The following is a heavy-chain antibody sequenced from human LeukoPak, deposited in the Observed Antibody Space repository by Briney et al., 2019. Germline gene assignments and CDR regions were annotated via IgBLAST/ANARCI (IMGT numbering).Heavy chain of an antibody. V-gene: IGHV4-39*01. D-gene: IGHD3-10*01. CDR2: IYYSGST. CDR3: ARGIDMVRGVKSWFDP. Sequence: SETLSLTCTVSGGSISSSSYYWGWIRQPPGKGLEWIGRIYYSGSTYYNPSLKSRVTISVDTSKNQFSLKLSSVTAADTAVYYCARGIDMVRGVKSWFDPWGQGTLVTVSS. J-gene: IGHJ5*02. CDR1: GGSISSSSYY.